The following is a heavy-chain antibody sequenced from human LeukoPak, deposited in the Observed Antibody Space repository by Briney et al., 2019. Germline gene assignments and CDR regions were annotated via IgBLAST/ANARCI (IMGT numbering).Heavy chain of an antibody. CDR2: IYSDNT. Sequence: GGSLRLSCTVSGFTVSSNSMSWVRQAPGKGLEWVSFIYSDNTHYSDSVKGRFTISRDNSKNTLYLQMNSLRAEDTAVYYCARDRGWLQLFAFDIWGQGTMVTVSS. CDR3: ARDRGWLQLFAFDI. CDR1: GFTVSSNS. V-gene: IGHV3-53*01. D-gene: IGHD5-24*01. J-gene: IGHJ3*02.